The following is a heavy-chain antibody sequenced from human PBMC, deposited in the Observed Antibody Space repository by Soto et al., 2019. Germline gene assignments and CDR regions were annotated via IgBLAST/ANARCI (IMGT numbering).Heavy chain of an antibody. Sequence: GGSLRLSCVASGFTFSSYSMNWVRQAPGKGLEWVSSISSSSSYIYYADSVKGRFTISRDNAKNSLYLQMNSLRAEDTAVYYCASHYDFWSGYYYYYGMDVWGQGTTVTVSS. V-gene: IGHV3-21*01. CDR3: ASHYDFWSGYYYYYGMDV. CDR2: ISSSSSYI. D-gene: IGHD3-3*01. CDR1: GFTFSSYS. J-gene: IGHJ6*02.